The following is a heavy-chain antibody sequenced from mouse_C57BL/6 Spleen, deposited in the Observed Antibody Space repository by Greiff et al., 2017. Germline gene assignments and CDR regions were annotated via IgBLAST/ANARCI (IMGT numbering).Heavy chain of an antibody. CDR1: GYSITSGYY. D-gene: IGHD1-1*01. J-gene: IGHJ1*03. CDR2: ISYDGSN. V-gene: IGHV3-6*01. Sequence: EVQLVESGPGLVKPSQSLSLTCSVTGYSITSGYYWNWIRQFPGNKLEWMGYISYDGSNNYNPSLKNRISITRDTSKNQFFLKLNSVTTEDTATYYCARTGIYYGSSYVDWYFDVWGTGTTVTVSS. CDR3: ARTGIYYGSSYVDWYFDV.